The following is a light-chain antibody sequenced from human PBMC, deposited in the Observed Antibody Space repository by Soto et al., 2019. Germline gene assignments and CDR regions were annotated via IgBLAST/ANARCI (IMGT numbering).Light chain of an antibody. CDR3: QQYNSYSRT. CDR2: KAS. J-gene: IGKJ1*01. Sequence: DIQMTQSPSTLSASVGDRVTVTCRASQSISRWLASYQQKPGKAPKLLIYKASTLESGVPSRFSGSGSGTEFTLTISSLQPDDFATYYCQQYNSYSRTFGQGTKVEIK. V-gene: IGKV1-5*03. CDR1: QSISRW.